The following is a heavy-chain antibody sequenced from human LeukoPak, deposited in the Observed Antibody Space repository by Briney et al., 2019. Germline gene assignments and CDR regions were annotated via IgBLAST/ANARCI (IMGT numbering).Heavy chain of an antibody. J-gene: IGHJ4*02. CDR1: GFTFSSYA. V-gene: IGHV3-30*04. CDR2: VSYDGSIK. Sequence: SGGSLRLSCAASGFTFSSYAMHWVRQAPGKGLEWVAVVSYDGSIKYYADSVKGRFTISRDNSKNTLSLQINSLRAEDTAVYYCAREILAPGKTHDYWGQGTLVTVSS. CDR3: AREILAPGKTHDY.